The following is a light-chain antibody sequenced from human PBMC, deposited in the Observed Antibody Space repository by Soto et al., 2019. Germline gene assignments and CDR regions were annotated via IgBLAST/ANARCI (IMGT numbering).Light chain of an antibody. J-gene: IGKJ1*01. CDR1: QSLNTN. V-gene: IGKV3-15*01. Sequence: TQTPATLSVSPLARPTLSCRASQSLNTNFAWYQQKPGQAPRLLIYGASTRATGIPARFSGSGSGTEFTLTISSLQTDDFAIXXXXXXXXXXSTIGQGTKVDIK. CDR3: XXXXXXXST. CDR2: GAS.